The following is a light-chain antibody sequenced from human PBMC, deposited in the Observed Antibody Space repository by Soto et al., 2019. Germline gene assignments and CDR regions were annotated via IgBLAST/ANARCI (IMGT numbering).Light chain of an antibody. CDR2: GAS. J-gene: IGKJ2*01. CDR3: QHRGKCPLT. CDR1: QSVSSY. Sequence: EIVLTQSPATLSLSPGERATLSCRASQSVSSYLAWYQQKPGQAPRLLIYGASNRATGIPARFSGSGSGTDFTLTISSLEPEDFAVYYCQHRGKCPLTFGQGTKLEIK. V-gene: IGKV3-11*01.